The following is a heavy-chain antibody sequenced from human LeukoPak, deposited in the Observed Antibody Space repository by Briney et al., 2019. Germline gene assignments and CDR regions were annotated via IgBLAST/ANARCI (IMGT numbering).Heavy chain of an antibody. D-gene: IGHD2-21*02. CDR1: GGTFSSYA. Sequence: SVKVSCKASGGTFSSYAISWVRQAPGQGIEWMGRIIPIFGTANYAQKFQGRVTITTDESTSTAYMELSSLRSEDTAVYYCARARNCGRDCYAFDYWGQGTLVTVSS. CDR3: ARARNCGRDCYAFDY. CDR2: IIPIFGTA. J-gene: IGHJ4*02. V-gene: IGHV1-69*05.